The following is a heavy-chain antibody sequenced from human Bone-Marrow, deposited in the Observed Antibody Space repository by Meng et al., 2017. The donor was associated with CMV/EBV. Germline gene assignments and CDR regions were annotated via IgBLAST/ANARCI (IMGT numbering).Heavy chain of an antibody. J-gene: IGHJ3*02. D-gene: IGHD6-19*01. V-gene: IGHV3-74*02. CDR1: GFTFSSFW. Sequence: EVQLVESGGGVVQLVGSLRLYCAASGFTFSSFWLHWVRQPPGKGLVWVSRINGDGSITNYADSVKGRFTISRDNAKSTLYLQINSLRPEDTAVYYCVRTMAGTRSVFDIWGQGTLVTVSS. CDR2: INGDGSIT. CDR3: VRTMAGTRSVFDI.